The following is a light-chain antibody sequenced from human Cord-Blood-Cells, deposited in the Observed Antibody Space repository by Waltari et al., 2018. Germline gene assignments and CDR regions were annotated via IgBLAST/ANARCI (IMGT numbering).Light chain of an antibody. CDR3: QQYNNWPPVYT. CDR1: QSVSSN. CDR2: GAS. Sequence: EIVMTHSPATLSVSPGERATLSCRASQSVSSNLAWYQQKPGQAPSLLIYGASTRATGIPARFSGSGSGTEFTLTISSLQSEDFAVYYCQQYNNWPPVYTFGQGTKLEIK. V-gene: IGKV3-15*01. J-gene: IGKJ2*01.